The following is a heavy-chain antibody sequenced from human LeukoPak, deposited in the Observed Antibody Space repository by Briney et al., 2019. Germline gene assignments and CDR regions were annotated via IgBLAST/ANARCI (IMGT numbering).Heavy chain of an antibody. CDR2: IYYSGST. D-gene: IGHD2-15*01. CDR1: GGSISSYY. Sequence: PSETLSLTCTVSGGSISSYYWGWIRQPPGKGLEWIGSIYYSGSTYYNPSLKSRVTISVDTSKNQFSLKLSSVTAADTAVYYCASLRGYCSGGSCYFSGFDYWGQGTLVTVSS. V-gene: IGHV4-39*01. J-gene: IGHJ4*02. CDR3: ASLRGYCSGGSCYFSGFDY.